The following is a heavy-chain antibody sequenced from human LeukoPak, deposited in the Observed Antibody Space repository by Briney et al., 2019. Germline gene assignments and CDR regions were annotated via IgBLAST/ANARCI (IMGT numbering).Heavy chain of an antibody. Sequence: ASVKVSCKASGGTFSSYAISWVRQAPGQGLEWMGGIIPIFGTANYAQKFQGRVTITADESTSTAYMELSGLRSEDTAVYYCARGIPEWFRSTSCHDYNWKYGSFWFDPWGQGTLVTVSS. D-gene: IGHD2-2*01. J-gene: IGHJ5*02. CDR2: IIPIFGTA. CDR3: ARGIPEWFRSTSCHDYNWKYGSFWFDP. CDR1: GGTFSSYA. V-gene: IGHV1-69*01.